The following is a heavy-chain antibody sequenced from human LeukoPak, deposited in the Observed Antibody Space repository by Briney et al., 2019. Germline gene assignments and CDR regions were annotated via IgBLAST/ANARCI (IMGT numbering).Heavy chain of an antibody. CDR3: AKDYGGNPFDY. V-gene: IGHV3-53*01. CDR1: GFIVSSDY. CDR2: IYSGGNT. Sequence: PGGSLRLSCAVSGFIVSSDYMSWVRQAPGKGLEWVSVIYSGGNTYYADSVKGRFAISRDNSENTLYLQMSSLRAEDTAVYYCAKDYGGNPFDYWGQGTLVTVSS. J-gene: IGHJ4*02. D-gene: IGHD4-23*01.